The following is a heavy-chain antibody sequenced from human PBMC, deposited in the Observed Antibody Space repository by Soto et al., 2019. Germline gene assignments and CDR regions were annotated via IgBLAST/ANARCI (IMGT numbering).Heavy chain of an antibody. D-gene: IGHD3-10*02. CDR3: ANMDDV. V-gene: IGHV6-1*01. CDR1: GDSVSSKSPT. J-gene: IGHJ4*02. Sequence: PWQTLSLTCAISGDSVSSKSPTWNWIRQFPSRGLEWLGRTYYRAKLHNEYAVSVKSRITINPDTSKNQFSLQLNSVPPEQTAVYYCANMDDVWGQGTLVTVSS. CDR2: TYYRAKLHN.